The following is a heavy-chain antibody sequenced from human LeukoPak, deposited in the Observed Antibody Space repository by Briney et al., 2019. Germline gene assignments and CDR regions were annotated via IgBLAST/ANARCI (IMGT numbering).Heavy chain of an antibody. CDR2: IYPGDSDT. J-gene: IGHJ4*02. V-gene: IGHV5-51*01. D-gene: IGHD6-19*01. CDR3: AISTWGSGWYADY. CDR1: GYSFISYW. Sequence: GESLKISCKGSGYSFISYWIGWVRQMPGKGLEWMGIIYPGDSDTRYSPSFQGQVTISADKSISAAYLQWSSLKASDTAMYYCAISTWGSGWYADYWGQGALVTVSS.